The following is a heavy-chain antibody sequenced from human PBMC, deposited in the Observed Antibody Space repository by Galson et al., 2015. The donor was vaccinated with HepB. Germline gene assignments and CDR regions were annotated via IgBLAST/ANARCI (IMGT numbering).Heavy chain of an antibody. V-gene: IGHV3-48*04. CDR1: GFTFSSYS. CDR2: ISSSSSTI. CDR3: ARDEQGGLFDY. Sequence: LRLSCAASGFTFSSYSMNWVRQAPGKGLEWVSYISSSSSTIYYADSVKGRFTISRDNAKNSLYLQMNSLRAEDTAVYYCARDEQGGLFDYWGQGTLVTVSS. D-gene: IGHD1/OR15-1a*01. J-gene: IGHJ4*02.